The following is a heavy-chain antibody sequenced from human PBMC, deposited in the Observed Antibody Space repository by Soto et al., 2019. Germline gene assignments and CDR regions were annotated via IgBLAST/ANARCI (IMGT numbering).Heavy chain of an antibody. CDR1: GFTFSDHY. Sequence: EVQLVESGGGLVQPGGSLRLSCAASGFTFSDHYMDWVRQAPGKGLEWIGRIRNKANTYTTEDAASVQGRFTISRDDSKSSLYLQMNSLKTEDTAVYYCAGRVGGTSGPYYFDYWGQGTLVTVSS. D-gene: IGHD1-26*01. CDR2: IRNKANTYTT. J-gene: IGHJ4*02. V-gene: IGHV3-72*01. CDR3: AGRVGGTSGPYYFDY.